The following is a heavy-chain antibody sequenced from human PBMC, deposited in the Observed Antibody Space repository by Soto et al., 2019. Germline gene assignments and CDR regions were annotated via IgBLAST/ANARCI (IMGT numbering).Heavy chain of an antibody. D-gene: IGHD3-10*01. V-gene: IGHV4-30-2*01. J-gene: IGHJ4*02. CDR1: GGSISSGDYS. Sequence: SETLSLTCAVSGGSISSGDYSWNWIRQPPGKGLEWIGYIYYGGSTYYNPSLQSRVTMSVDRSRNQFSLKLNSVTAADTAVYYCARVRREYENSGPVDYWGQGTLVTVSS. CDR2: IYYGGST. CDR3: ARVRREYENSGPVDY.